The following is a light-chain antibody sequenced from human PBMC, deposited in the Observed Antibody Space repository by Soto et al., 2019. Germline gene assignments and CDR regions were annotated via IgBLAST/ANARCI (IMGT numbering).Light chain of an antibody. J-gene: IGLJ2*01. Sequence: QSALTQPASVSGSPGQSITISCTGTSSDVGGYNYVSWYQQHPGKAPKLMIYDVSNRPSGVSNRFSGSKSGNTASLTISGLQAEEEAEYYCISYTSISAPLYVVSGGGPKRTVL. CDR3: ISYTSISAPLYVV. V-gene: IGLV2-14*01. CDR1: SSDVGGYNY. CDR2: DVS.